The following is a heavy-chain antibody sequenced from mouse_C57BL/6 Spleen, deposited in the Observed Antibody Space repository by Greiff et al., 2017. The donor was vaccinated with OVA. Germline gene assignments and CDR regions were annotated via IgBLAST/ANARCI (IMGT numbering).Heavy chain of an antibody. CDR2: IHPNSGST. D-gene: IGHD2-9*01. CDR3: ARPTMVTTDYAMDY. Sequence: QVQLQQPGAELVKPGASVKLSCKASGYTFTSYWMHWVKQRPGQGLEWIGMIHPNSGSTNYNEKFKSKATLTVDKSSSTAYMQLSSLTSEDSAVYYCARPTMVTTDYAMDYWGQGTSVTVSS. J-gene: IGHJ4*01. V-gene: IGHV1-64*01. CDR1: GYTFTSYW.